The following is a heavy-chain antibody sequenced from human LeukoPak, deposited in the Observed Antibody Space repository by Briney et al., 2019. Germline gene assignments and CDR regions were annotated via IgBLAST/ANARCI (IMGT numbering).Heavy chain of an antibody. CDR1: GYTFTSYG. CDR3: ARDTSSSWPTYFDY. D-gene: IGHD6-13*01. J-gene: IGHJ4*02. Sequence: ASVKVSCTASGYTFTSYGISWVRQAPGQGLEWMGWISAYNGNTNYAQKLQGRVTMTTDTSTSTAYMELRSLRSDDTAVYYCARDTSSSWPTYFDYWGQGTLVTVSS. CDR2: ISAYNGNT. V-gene: IGHV1-18*01.